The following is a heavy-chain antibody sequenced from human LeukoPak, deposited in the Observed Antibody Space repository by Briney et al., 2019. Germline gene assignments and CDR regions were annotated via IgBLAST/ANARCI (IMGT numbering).Heavy chain of an antibody. CDR2: INHSGST. CDR3: ARFYSGSYRTPSA. V-gene: IGHV4-34*01. Sequence: PSETLSLTCAVYGGSFSGYYWSWIRQPPGKGLEWIGEINHSGSTNYNPSLKSRVTISVDTSKNQFSLKLSSVTAADTAVYYCARFYSGSYRTPSAWGQGTLVTVSS. D-gene: IGHD1-26*01. J-gene: IGHJ5*02. CDR1: GGSFSGYY.